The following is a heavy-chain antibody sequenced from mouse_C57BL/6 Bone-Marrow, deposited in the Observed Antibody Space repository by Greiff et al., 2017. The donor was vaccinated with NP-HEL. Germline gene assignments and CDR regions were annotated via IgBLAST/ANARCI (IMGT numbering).Heavy chain of an antibody. CDR3: TTGGSSPYAMDY. CDR1: GFNITDDY. CDR2: IDPENGDT. D-gene: IGHD1-1*01. Sequence: VQLQQSGAELVRPGASVKLSCTVSGFNITDDYMHWVKQRPEQGLEWIGWIDPENGDTEYASKFQGKATITADTSSNTAYLQLSSLTSEDTAVYYRTTGGSSPYAMDYWGQGTSVTVSS. V-gene: IGHV14-4*01. J-gene: IGHJ4*01.